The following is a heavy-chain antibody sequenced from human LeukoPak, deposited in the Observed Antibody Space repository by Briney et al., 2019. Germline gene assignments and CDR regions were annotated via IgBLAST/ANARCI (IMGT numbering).Heavy chain of an antibody. CDR1: GGSISSSNW. Sequence: SGTLSLTCAVSGGSISSSNWWSWGRPPPGKGLEWIGEIYHSGSTNYNPSLKSRVTISVDKSKNQFSLKLSSVTAADTAVYYCARGSHKLWFGEFFDYWGQGTLVTVSS. J-gene: IGHJ4*02. CDR3: ARGSHKLWFGEFFDY. CDR2: IYHSGST. V-gene: IGHV4-4*02. D-gene: IGHD3-10*01.